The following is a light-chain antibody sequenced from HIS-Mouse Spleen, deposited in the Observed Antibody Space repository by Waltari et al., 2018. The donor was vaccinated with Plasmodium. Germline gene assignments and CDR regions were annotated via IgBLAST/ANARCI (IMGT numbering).Light chain of an antibody. CDR2: DAS. CDR3: QQYGSSRLT. Sequence: EIVLTQSPATLPLWPGERATLSCGASQSVSSSYLAWYQQKPGLAPRLLIYDASSRATGIPDRFSGCGSGTDFTLTISRLEPEDFAVYYCQQYGSSRLTFGGGTKVEIK. V-gene: IGKV3D-20*01. CDR1: QSVSSSY. J-gene: IGKJ4*01.